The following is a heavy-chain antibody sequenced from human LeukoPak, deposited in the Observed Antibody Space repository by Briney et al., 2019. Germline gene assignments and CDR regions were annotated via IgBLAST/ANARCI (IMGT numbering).Heavy chain of an antibody. Sequence: SQTLSLTCTVSRGSISSGDYYWRWIRQPPGKGLEWIGYIYYSGSTYYNPSLKSRVTISVDTSKNQFSLKLSSVTSADTAVYYCARDVDTAMPSAYGMDVWGQGTTVTVSS. CDR3: ARDVDTAMPSAYGMDV. CDR2: IYYSGST. CDR1: RGSISSGDYY. V-gene: IGHV4-30-4*01. J-gene: IGHJ6*02. D-gene: IGHD5-18*01.